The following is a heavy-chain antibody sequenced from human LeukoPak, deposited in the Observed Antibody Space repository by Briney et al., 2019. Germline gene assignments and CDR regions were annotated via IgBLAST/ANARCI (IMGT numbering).Heavy chain of an antibody. D-gene: IGHD6-19*01. CDR2: IIPILGIA. Sequence: ASVKVSCKASGGTFSSYTISWVRQAPGQGLEWMGRIIPILGIANYAQKFQGRVTITADKSTSTAFMELSSLRSEDTAVYYCARGKRSSEVDVWGQGTTVTVSS. V-gene: IGHV1-69*02. CDR3: ARGKRSSEVDV. J-gene: IGHJ6*02. CDR1: GGTFSSYT.